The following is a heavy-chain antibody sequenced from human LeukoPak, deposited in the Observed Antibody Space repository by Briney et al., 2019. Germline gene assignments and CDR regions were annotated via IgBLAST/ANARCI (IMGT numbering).Heavy chain of an antibody. Sequence: GGSLRLSCAASGFTFSSYGMHWVRQAPGKGLEWVAVISYDGSNKYYADSVKGRFTISKDNSKNTLYLQMNSLRAEDTAVYYCAKDRGDYYDSSGYYPAGFDYWGQGTLVTVSS. V-gene: IGHV3-30*18. CDR2: ISYDGSNK. J-gene: IGHJ4*02. CDR3: AKDRGDYYDSSGYYPAGFDY. CDR1: GFTFSSYG. D-gene: IGHD3-22*01.